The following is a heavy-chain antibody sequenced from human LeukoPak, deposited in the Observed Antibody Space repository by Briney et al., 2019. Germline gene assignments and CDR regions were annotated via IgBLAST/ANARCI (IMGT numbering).Heavy chain of an antibody. J-gene: IGHJ5*02. CDR2: VKSDGAGT. Sequence: GGSLRLSCAASGFTFSTYAMSWVRQAPGKGLAWVASVKSDGAGTHYADSVKGRFTISRDNSKNILYLQMNSLRAEDTAIYYCARCTTASSGWCNWLDPWGQGTLVTVSS. CDR3: ARCTTASSGWCNWLDP. CDR1: GFTFSTYA. V-gene: IGHV3-23*01. D-gene: IGHD3-22*01.